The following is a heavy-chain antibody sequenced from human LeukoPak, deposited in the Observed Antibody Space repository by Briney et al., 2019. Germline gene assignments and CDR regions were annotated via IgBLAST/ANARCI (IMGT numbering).Heavy chain of an antibody. V-gene: IGHV3-7*01. D-gene: IGHD4-17*01. J-gene: IGHJ4*02. CDR3: ARAPYGENY. CDR1: GFTFSTYW. CDR2: IKEDGSEK. Sequence: PGVSLRLSCAASGFTFSTYWMIWVRQAPGKGLEWVANIKEDGSEKYYVDSVKGRFTISRDNAKNSLYLQMNSLRVEDTAVYYCARAPYGENYWGQGTLVTVSS.